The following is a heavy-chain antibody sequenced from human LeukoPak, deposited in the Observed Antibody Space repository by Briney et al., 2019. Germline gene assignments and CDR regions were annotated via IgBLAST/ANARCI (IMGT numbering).Heavy chain of an antibody. V-gene: IGHV3-7*04. J-gene: IGHJ3*02. Sequence: SGGSLRLSCAASGFTFSSYEMNWVRQAPGKGLEWVANIKQDGSEKYYVDSVKGRFTISRDNAKNSLYLQMSSLRAEDTAVYYCARGWFGELLDAFDIWGQGTMVTVSS. D-gene: IGHD3-10*01. CDR1: GFTFSSYE. CDR2: IKQDGSEK. CDR3: ARGWFGELLDAFDI.